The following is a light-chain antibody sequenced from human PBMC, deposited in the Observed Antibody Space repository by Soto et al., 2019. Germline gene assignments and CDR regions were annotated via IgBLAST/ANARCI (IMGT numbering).Light chain of an antibody. CDR3: QQYGSSRLT. Sequence: EVVLTQSPGTLSLSPGERATLSCRASQSVSSSFLTWYQQKPGQPPRLLIYGASNRATGIPDRFSGSGSGTDFTLTISRLEPEDFAVYYGQQYGSSRLTFGGGTKVEIK. V-gene: IGKV3-20*01. J-gene: IGKJ4*01. CDR2: GAS. CDR1: QSVSSSF.